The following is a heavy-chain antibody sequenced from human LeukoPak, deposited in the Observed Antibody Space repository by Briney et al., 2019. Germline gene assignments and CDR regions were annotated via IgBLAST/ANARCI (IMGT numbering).Heavy chain of an antibody. V-gene: IGHV3-15*07. CDR3: TTRNDDY. J-gene: IGHJ4*02. D-gene: IGHD1-1*01. Sequence: PGGSLRLSCTASGFTFDDYAMHWVRQAPGKGLEWVGRIKSKTDGGTTDYAAPVKGRFTISRDDSKNTLYLQMNSLKTEDTAVYYCTTRNDDYWGQGTLVTVSS. CDR2: IKSKTDGGTT. CDR1: GFTFDDYA.